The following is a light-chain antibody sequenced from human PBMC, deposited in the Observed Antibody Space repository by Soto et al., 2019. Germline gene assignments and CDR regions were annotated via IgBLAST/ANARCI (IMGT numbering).Light chain of an antibody. Sequence: DIVMTQSPDSLAVSLGERATINCKSSQSVLYSSNNKNCLAWYQQKPGQPPKLLIYWASTRESRVPDRFSASGSGTDFTLTISSLQAEDVAVYYCQQYYSTFLTFGGGTKVEIK. V-gene: IGKV4-1*01. CDR1: QSVLYSSNNKNC. CDR3: QQYYSTFLT. CDR2: WAS. J-gene: IGKJ4*01.